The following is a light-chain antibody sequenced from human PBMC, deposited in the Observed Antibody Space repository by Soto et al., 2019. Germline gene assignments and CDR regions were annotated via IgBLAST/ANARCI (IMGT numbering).Light chain of an antibody. V-gene: IGLV2-11*01. Sequence: QSALTQPHSVSGSPGQSVTISCTGTSSDVGGYNYVSWYQHHPGKAPKLMIYDVTKRPSGVPDRFSGSKSGNTASLTISGLQAEDEADYYCCSYAVNYLYFFGGGTKVTVL. J-gene: IGLJ1*01. CDR1: SSDVGGYNY. CDR2: DVT. CDR3: CSYAVNYLYF.